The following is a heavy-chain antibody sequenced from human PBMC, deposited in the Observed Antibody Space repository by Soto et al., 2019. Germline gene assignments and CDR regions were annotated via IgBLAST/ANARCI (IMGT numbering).Heavy chain of an antibody. D-gene: IGHD3-10*01. V-gene: IGHV5-51*01. CDR2: IYPGDSDT. J-gene: IGHJ3*02. Sequence: GVSLKISCEGSGYSFTNYWIGWVRQMPGKGLEWMGIIYPGDSDTRYSPSFQGQVTISADKSISTAYLQWSSLKASDTAMYYCARRYYYGSGSHTLDIWGQGTMVTVSS. CDR1: GYSFTNYW. CDR3: ARRYYYGSGSHTLDI.